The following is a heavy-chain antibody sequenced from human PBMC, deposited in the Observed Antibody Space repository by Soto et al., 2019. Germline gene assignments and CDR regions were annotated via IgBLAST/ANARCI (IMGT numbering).Heavy chain of an antibody. CDR1: GCSISSGGYY. J-gene: IGHJ6*02. CDR2: IYYSGST. D-gene: IGHD2-21*01. Sequence: SETLSLTCTVSGCSISSGGYYWSWIRQHPGKGLEWIGYIYYSGSTYYNPSLKSRVTISVDTSKNQFSLKLSSVTAADTAVYYCASSHGVNYYGMDVWGQGTTVTVSS. CDR3: ASSHGVNYYGMDV. V-gene: IGHV4-31*03.